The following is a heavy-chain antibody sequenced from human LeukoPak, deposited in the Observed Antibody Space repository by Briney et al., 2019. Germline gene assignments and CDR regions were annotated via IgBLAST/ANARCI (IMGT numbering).Heavy chain of an antibody. Sequence: GGSLRLSCAASGFTFSSYSMNWVRQAPGKGLEWVSSISSSSSCIYYADSVKGRFTISRDNAKNSLFLQMNSLRAEDTAVYYCARVGYSSGWYGWFDPWGQGTLVTVS. CDR3: ARVGYSSGWYGWFDP. J-gene: IGHJ5*02. D-gene: IGHD6-19*01. CDR2: ISSSSSCI. V-gene: IGHV3-21*01. CDR1: GFTFSSYS.